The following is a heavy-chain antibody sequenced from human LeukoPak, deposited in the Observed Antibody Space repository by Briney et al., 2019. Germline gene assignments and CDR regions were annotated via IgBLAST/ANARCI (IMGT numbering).Heavy chain of an antibody. Sequence: SETLSLTCTVSGYSISSGYYWGWIRQPPGKGLEWIGYIYYSGSTNYNPSLKSRVTISVDTSKNQFSLKLSSVTAADTAVYYCAREVAVAGFDYWGQGTLVTVSS. CDR1: GYSISSGYY. D-gene: IGHD6-19*01. CDR3: AREVAVAGFDY. J-gene: IGHJ4*02. CDR2: IYYSGST. V-gene: IGHV4-61*01.